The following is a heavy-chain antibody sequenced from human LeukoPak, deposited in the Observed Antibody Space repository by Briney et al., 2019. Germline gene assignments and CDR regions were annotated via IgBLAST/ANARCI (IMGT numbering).Heavy chain of an antibody. D-gene: IGHD4-17*01. V-gene: IGHV3-66*01. CDR2: MYSGGAT. J-gene: IGHJ4*02. CDR1: GVTVSSSY. Sequence: PGGSLRLSCAASGVTVSSSYMSWVRQAPGKGLEWVSIMYSGGATDYADSVKGRFTISRDNSKNTLYLKMNSLRAEDTAVYYCARDPSPFYGDYGYWGQGTLVTVSS. CDR3: ARDPSPFYGDYGY.